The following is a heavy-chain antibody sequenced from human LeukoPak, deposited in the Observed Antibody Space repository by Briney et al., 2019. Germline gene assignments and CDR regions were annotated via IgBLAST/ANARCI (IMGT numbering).Heavy chain of an antibody. CDR3: AKTGGYYDTSDLYRPDVFDI. CDR2: ISGTGGNT. J-gene: IGHJ3*02. D-gene: IGHD3-22*01. V-gene: IGHV3-23*01. Sequence: GGSLRLSCAASGFTFSCYSMNWVRQAPGKGLEWVSAISGTGGNTFYTDSVTGPFTISRDNSKNTLYVQMNSLRAEDTAVYYCAKTGGYYDTSDLYRPDVFDIWGQGTVVTVSS. CDR1: GFTFSCYS.